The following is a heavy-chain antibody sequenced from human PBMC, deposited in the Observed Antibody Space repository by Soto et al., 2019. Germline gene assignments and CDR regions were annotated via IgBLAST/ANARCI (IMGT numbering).Heavy chain of an antibody. CDR2: TYYRSKWYN. D-gene: IGHD6-13*01. V-gene: IGHV6-1*01. CDR3: AREAAAGLFGYRWFDP. CDR1: GDSVSSNSAA. J-gene: IGHJ5*02. Sequence: SQTLSLTCAISGDSVSSNSAAWNLIRQSPSRGLEWLGRTYYRSKWYNDYAVSVKSRITINPDTSKNQFSLQLNSVTPEDTAVYYCAREAAAGLFGYRWFDPWGQGTLVTVSS.